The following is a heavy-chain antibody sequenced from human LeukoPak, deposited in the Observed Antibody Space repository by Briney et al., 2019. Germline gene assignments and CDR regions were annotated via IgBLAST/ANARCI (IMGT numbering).Heavy chain of an antibody. CDR3: AREYYDYVWGSYRTSGMDV. Sequence: GGSLRLSCAASGFTLSNAWMNWVRQAPGKGLEWVGLIKSKTNGETRDYAAPVKGRFTISRDNAKNSLYLQMNSLRAEDTAVYYCAREYYDYVWGSYRTSGMDVWGKGTTVTVSS. CDR1: GFTLSNAW. D-gene: IGHD3-16*02. V-gene: IGHV3-15*01. J-gene: IGHJ6*03. CDR2: IKSKTNGETR.